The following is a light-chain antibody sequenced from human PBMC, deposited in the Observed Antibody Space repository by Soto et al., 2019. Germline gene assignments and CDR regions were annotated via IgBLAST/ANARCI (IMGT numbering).Light chain of an antibody. V-gene: IGKV3-20*01. J-gene: IGKJ1*01. Sequence: EIVLTQSPGTLSLSPGERATLSCRASQTVSNNYLAWYQQKPGQAPSLLIDGASRRATGIPDRFSGSGSGTDFALTISRLEPEDFAVYYCQQYVSYRTFGQGTKVEIK. CDR2: GAS. CDR3: QQYVSYRT. CDR1: QTVSNNY.